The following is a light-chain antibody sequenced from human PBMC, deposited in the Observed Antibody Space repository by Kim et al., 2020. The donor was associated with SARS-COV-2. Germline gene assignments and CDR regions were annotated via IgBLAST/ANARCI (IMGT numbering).Light chain of an antibody. CDR1: QNLTSD. CDR3: KQYDNWPPWT. V-gene: IGKV3-15*01. CDR2: GAS. Sequence: SRGEEAHRSCRASQNLTSDLAWYQQTPGQTPRLLIYGASTRATGSPDRVSGSGSGTEFTLTISSLQSEDFAFYYCKQYDNWPPWTFGQGPKVGIK. J-gene: IGKJ1*01.